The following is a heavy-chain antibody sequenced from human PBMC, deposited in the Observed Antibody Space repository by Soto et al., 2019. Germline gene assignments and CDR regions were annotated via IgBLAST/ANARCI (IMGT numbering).Heavy chain of an antibody. CDR2: IIPILGIA. CDR3: ARDVVVVVAARNWFDP. Sequence: SVKVSCKASGGTFSSYTISWVRQAPGQGLEWMGRIIPILGIANYAQKFQGRVTITADKSTSTAYMELSSLRSEDTAVYYCARDVVVVVAARNWFDPWGQGTLVTVSS. CDR1: GGTFSSYT. J-gene: IGHJ5*02. V-gene: IGHV1-69*04. D-gene: IGHD2-15*01.